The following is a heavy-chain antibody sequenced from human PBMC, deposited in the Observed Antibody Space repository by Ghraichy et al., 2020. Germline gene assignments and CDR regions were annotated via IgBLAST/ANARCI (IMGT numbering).Heavy chain of an antibody. CDR3: ARDLGGGWYFDY. V-gene: IGHV3-7*01. J-gene: IGHJ4*02. CDR2: IKKDGSEK. CDR1: GFIFSGYW. D-gene: IGHD6-19*01. Sequence: GGSLNISCAASGFIFSGYWMSWVRQAPGKGLEWVANIKKDGSEKYYVESVKGRFTISRDNAKNSLSLQMNSLRAEDTAVYYCARDLGGGWYFDYWGQGTLVTVSS.